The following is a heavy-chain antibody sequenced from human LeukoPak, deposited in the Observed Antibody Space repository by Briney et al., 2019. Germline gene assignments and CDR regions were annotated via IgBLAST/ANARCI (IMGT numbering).Heavy chain of an antibody. D-gene: IGHD3-10*01. CDR3: AAREVLLWFGESIYYYYGMDV. J-gene: IGHJ6*02. CDR1: GVSISSGSYY. Sequence: SETLSLTCTVSGVSISSGSYYWRWIRQPAGKGLEWIGRIYTTGSTNYNPSLKSRVTISVDTSKNQFSLKLSSVTAADTAVYYCAAREVLLWFGESIYYYYGMDVWGQGTTVTVSS. CDR2: IYTTGST. V-gene: IGHV4-61*02.